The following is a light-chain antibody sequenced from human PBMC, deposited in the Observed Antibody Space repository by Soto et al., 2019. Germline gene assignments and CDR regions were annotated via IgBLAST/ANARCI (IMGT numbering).Light chain of an antibody. Sequence: EIVLTQSPAALSSFPGDRVTFSCRASQSVSSYLAWYQQKPGQAPRLLIYDASNRATGIPARFSGSGSGTDFTLTISSLEPEDFAVYYCQQRSNWPLFGQGTRLEIK. CDR2: DAS. V-gene: IGKV3-11*01. CDR1: QSVSSY. CDR3: QQRSNWPL. J-gene: IGKJ5*01.